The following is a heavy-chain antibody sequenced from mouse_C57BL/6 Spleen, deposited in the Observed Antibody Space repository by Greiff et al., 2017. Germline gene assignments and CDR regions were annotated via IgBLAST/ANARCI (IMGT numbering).Heavy chain of an antibody. CDR3: ARHDGGYDLYDFDY. D-gene: IGHD2-2*01. Sequence: EVLLVESGGDLVKPGGSLKLSCAASGFTFSSYGMSWVRQTPDKRLEWVATISSGGSYTYYPDSVKGRFTISRDNAKNTLYLQMSSLKSDDTAMYYCARHDGGYDLYDFDYWGQGTTLTVSS. J-gene: IGHJ2*01. CDR2: ISSGGSYT. V-gene: IGHV5-6*01. CDR1: GFTFSSYG.